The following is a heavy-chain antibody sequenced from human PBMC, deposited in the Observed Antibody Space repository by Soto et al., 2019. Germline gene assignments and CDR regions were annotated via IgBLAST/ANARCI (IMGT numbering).Heavy chain of an antibody. CDR3: AKGQYCSGGSCYFNPSDY. D-gene: IGHD2-15*01. CDR2: ISYDGSHK. CDR1: GFTFSSFG. Sequence: QVQLVESGGGVVQPGRSLRLSCAASGFTFSSFGMHWVRQAPGKGLEWVAVISYDGSHKKYADSVKGRFTISRDNSKNTLYLQMNSLRVEDTAVYYCAKGQYCSGGSCYFNPSDYWGQGSLVTVSS. J-gene: IGHJ4*02. V-gene: IGHV3-30*18.